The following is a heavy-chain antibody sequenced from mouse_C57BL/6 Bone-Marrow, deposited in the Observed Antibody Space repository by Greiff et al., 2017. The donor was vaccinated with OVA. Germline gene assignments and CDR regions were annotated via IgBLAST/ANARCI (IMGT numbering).Heavy chain of an antibody. D-gene: IGHD1-1*01. CDR2: IYPRSGNT. J-gene: IGHJ3*01. CDR3: ACYYGSSLAWFAY. CDR1: GYTFTSYG. Sequence: VQLQQSGAELARPGASVKLSCKASGYTFTSYGISWVKQRTGQGLEWIGEIYPRSGNTYYNEKFKGKATLTADKSSSTAYMELRSLTSEDSAVYFCACYYGSSLAWFAYWGQGTLVTVSA. V-gene: IGHV1-81*01.